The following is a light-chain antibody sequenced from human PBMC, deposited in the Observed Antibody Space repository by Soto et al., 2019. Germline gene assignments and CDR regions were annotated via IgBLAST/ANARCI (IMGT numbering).Light chain of an antibody. CDR2: EVS. CDR3: SSYTSNSTPYV. Sequence: QSALTQPASVSGSRGQSITISCTGTSSDVGGYNYVSWYQQHPGKAPKLMISEVSNRPSGVSNRFSGSKSGNTASLTISGLQAEDEADYYCSSYTSNSTPYVFGTGTKLTVL. CDR1: SSDVGGYNY. J-gene: IGLJ1*01. V-gene: IGLV2-14*01.